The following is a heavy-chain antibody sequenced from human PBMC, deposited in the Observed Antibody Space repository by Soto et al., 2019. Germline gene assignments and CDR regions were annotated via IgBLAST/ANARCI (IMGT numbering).Heavy chain of an antibody. CDR2: ISGSGGST. CDR1: GFTFSSYA. J-gene: IGHJ6*02. Sequence: GGSLRLSCAASGFTFSSYAMSWVRQAPGKGLEWVSAISGSGGSTYYADSVKGRFTISRDNSKNTLYLQMNSLRAEDTAVYYCARKMRTGNLWFGEEPPRPNYGMDVWGQGTTVTVSS. D-gene: IGHD3-10*01. V-gene: IGHV3-23*01. CDR3: ARKMRTGNLWFGEEPPRPNYGMDV.